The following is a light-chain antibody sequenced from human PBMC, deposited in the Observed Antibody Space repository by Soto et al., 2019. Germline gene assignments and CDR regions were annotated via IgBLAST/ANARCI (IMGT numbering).Light chain of an antibody. CDR2: EVS. CDR1: SSDVGSYDH. Sequence: QSALTQPASVSGSPGQSITISCSGTSSDVGSYDHVAWYQQFPGKTPKLMIYEVSNRPSGVSSRFSGSKSGNTASLTISGLQAEDEADYYCQSYDSSLSAYVFGTGTKLTVL. V-gene: IGLV2-14*01. J-gene: IGLJ1*01. CDR3: QSYDSSLSAYV.